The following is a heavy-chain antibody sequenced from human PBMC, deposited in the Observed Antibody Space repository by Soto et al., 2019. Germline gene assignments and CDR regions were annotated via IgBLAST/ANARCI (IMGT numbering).Heavy chain of an antibody. D-gene: IGHD3-10*01. CDR1: GGTFSSYT. CDR3: ARETYYYGPGTDY. V-gene: IGHV1-69*02. J-gene: IGHJ4*02. Sequence: QVQLVQSGAEVKKPGSSVQVSCKASGGTFSSYTISWVRQAPGQGLEWMGRIIPILGIANYAEKLQGRVTITADKSASTAYMELGSVSSEDTAVYYCARETYYYGPGTDYWGQGTLVTVSS. CDR2: IIPILGIA.